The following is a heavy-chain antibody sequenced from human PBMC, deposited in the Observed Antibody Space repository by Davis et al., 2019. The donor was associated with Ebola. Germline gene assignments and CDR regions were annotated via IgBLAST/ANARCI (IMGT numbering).Heavy chain of an antibody. CDR1: GFIFGSHA. CDR3: ARVGSWFYFDY. CDR2: ISGSGGSL. D-gene: IGHD6-13*01. V-gene: IGHV3-23*01. Sequence: GESLKISCAASGFIFGSHAMSWVRQAPGKGLEWVSTISGSGGSLYYADSVKGRFTISRDNAKKSVYLQMNSLRAEDMALYYCARVGSWFYFDYWGQGTLVSVSS. J-gene: IGHJ4*02.